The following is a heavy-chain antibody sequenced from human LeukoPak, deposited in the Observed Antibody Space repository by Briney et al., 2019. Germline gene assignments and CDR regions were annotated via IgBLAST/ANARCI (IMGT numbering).Heavy chain of an antibody. V-gene: IGHV4-31*02. Sequence: SQTVSLTCTVSGVTISSGGYYWSWIRQHPGKGLEWIGYIYYSWSTYYNPSLKSRVTISVDTSKNQFSLKLSPVTAADTAVYYCPRDSQINNCSSTSCYNLGDAFDIWGQGTMVAVSS. J-gene: IGHJ3*02. CDR1: GVTISSGGYY. CDR3: PRDSQINNCSSTSCYNLGDAFDI. D-gene: IGHD2-2*02. CDR2: IYYSWST.